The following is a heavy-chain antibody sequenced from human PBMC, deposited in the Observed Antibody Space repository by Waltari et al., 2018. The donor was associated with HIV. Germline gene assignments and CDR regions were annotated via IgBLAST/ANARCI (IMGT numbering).Heavy chain of an antibody. CDR1: GLTFRNYP. Sequence: EVQLVESGGGLVQPGGSLRPPCSASGLTFRNYPIHWVRQAPGKGLEYVSAITSHGKNTYYVDSVKGRFTISRDNSKNMLYLQMRSLRAEDTALYYCVKDSGYNSSGGAFDIWGQGTMVIVSS. CDR2: ITSHGKNT. J-gene: IGHJ3*02. CDR3: VKDSGYNSSGGAFDI. D-gene: IGHD3-22*01. V-gene: IGHV3-64D*06.